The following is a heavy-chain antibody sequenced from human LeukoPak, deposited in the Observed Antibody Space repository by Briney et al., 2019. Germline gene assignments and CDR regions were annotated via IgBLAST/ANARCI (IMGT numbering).Heavy chain of an antibody. D-gene: IGHD3-22*01. CDR3: ARDYYDSSGCNIDY. J-gene: IGHJ4*02. V-gene: IGHV1-69*04. Sequence: SVKVSCKASGGTFSSYAISWVRQAPGQGLEWMGRIIPILGIANYAQKFQGRVTITADKSTSTAYMELSSLRSEDTAVYYCARDYYDSSGCNIDYWGQGTLVTVSS. CDR1: GGTFSSYA. CDR2: IIPILGIA.